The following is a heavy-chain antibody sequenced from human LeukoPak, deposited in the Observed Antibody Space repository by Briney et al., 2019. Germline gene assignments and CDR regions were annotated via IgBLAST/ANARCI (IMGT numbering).Heavy chain of an antibody. CDR3: ARRPGITGTTPFSNFDP. Sequence: ASVKVSCKASGYTFTSYYMHWVRQAPGQGLEWMGIINPSGGSTSYAQKFQGRVTMTRDTSTSTVYMELSSLRSEDTAVYYCARRPGITGTTPFSNFDPWGQGTLVTVSS. V-gene: IGHV1-46*01. J-gene: IGHJ5*02. D-gene: IGHD1-7*01. CDR1: GYTFTSYY. CDR2: INPSGGST.